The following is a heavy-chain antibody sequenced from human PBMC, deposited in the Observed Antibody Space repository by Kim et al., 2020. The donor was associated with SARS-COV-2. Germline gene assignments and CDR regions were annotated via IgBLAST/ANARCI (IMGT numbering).Heavy chain of an antibody. J-gene: IGHJ2*01. Sequence: SETLSLTCTVSGGSISSYYWSWIRQPAGKGLEWIGRIYTSGSTNYNPSLKSRVTMSVDTSKNQFSLKLSSVTAADTAVYYCARDMTRVATKNWYFDLWGRGTLVTVSS. CDR1: GGSISSYY. D-gene: IGHD5-12*01. CDR2: IYTSGST. CDR3: ARDMTRVATKNWYFDL. V-gene: IGHV4-4*07.